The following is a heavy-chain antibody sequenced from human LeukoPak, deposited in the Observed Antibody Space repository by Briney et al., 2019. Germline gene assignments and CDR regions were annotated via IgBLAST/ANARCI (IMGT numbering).Heavy chain of an antibody. D-gene: IGHD2-2*01. Sequence: PGGSLGLSCAASGFTFSSYSMNWVRQAPGKGLEWVSSISSSSSYIYYADSVKGRFTISRDNAKNSLYLQMNSLRAEDTAVYYCARDYCSSTSCWAWGQGTLVTVSS. CDR1: GFTFSSYS. CDR2: ISSSSSYI. V-gene: IGHV3-21*01. J-gene: IGHJ4*02. CDR3: ARDYCSSTSCWA.